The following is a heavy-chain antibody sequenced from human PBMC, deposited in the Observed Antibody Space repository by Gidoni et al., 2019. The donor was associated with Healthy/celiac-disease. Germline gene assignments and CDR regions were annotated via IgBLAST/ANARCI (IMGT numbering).Heavy chain of an antibody. CDR2: IYPRDSDT. V-gene: IGHV5-51*03. D-gene: IGHD4-17*01. Sequence: EVQLVQSGAAVKKPGASLTISFKGSGYNFNSYWIGWVRQLPGKGLEWLGIIYPRDSDTRYSPSFKGHVTISADKSISTAYLQWSSLKASDTAIYYCAREGQYYADYSGWFDPWGQGTLVTVSS. CDR3: AREGQYYADYSGWFDP. CDR1: GYNFNSYW. J-gene: IGHJ5*02.